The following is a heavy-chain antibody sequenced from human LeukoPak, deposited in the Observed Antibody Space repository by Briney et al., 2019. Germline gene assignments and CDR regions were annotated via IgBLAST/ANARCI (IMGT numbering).Heavy chain of an antibody. J-gene: IGHJ6*03. V-gene: IGHV5-51*01. CDR2: IYPGDSDT. CDR3: ARHTGSPPYYYYYYYMDV. CDR1: GSSFTSYW. Sequence: GESLQISCKGSGSSFTSYWIGWVRQLPGKGLEWMGIIYPGDSDTRYSPSFQGQVTISADKSISTAYLQWSSLKASDTAMYYCARHTGSPPYYYYYYYMDVWGKGTTVTVSS. D-gene: IGHD1-14*01.